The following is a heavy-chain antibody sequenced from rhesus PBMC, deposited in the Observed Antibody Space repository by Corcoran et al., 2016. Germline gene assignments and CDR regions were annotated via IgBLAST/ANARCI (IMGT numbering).Heavy chain of an antibody. J-gene: IGHJ2*01. CDR2: IFYSGST. Sequence: QLQLQESGPGLVKPSETLSLTCSVSGYSISSGYGWSWIRQSPGKVLEWIAFIFYSGSTSYNPSLKSRVTISRDTSKNQFSLNLNSVTAADTAVYYCVRDNNNYVYWYFDLWGPGTPITISS. D-gene: IGHD3-22*01. CDR1: GYSISSGYG. CDR3: VRDNNNYVYWYFDL. V-gene: IGHV4-122*02.